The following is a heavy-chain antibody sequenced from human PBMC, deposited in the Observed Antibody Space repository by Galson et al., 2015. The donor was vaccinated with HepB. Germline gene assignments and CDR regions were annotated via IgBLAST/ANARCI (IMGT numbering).Heavy chain of an antibody. CDR1: GFTFSSYS. V-gene: IGHV3-21*04. D-gene: IGHD1-26*01. CDR2: ISGSSSSI. Sequence: SLRLSCAVSGFTFSSYSMNWVRQAPGKGLEWVSFISGSSSSIYYADSVKGRFTISRDNAKNSLFLQMNSLRAEDTAVYYCVRAPGGNYSYWGQGILVTVSS. J-gene: IGHJ4*02. CDR3: VRAPGGNYSY.